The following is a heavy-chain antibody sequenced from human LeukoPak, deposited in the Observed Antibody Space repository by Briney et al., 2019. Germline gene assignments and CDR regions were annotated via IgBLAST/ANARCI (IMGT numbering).Heavy chain of an antibody. V-gene: IGHV4-34*01. Sequence: PSETLSLTCAVYGDSFSSYYWSWIRQPPGKGLEWIGEINHSGNNNYNPSLKSRVTISVDTSKNQVSLKLSSVTAADTAVYYCARVDGDGYNIPDYWGQGTLVTVSS. CDR1: GDSFSSYY. J-gene: IGHJ4*02. CDR3: ARVDGDGYNIPDY. D-gene: IGHD5-24*01. CDR2: INHSGNN.